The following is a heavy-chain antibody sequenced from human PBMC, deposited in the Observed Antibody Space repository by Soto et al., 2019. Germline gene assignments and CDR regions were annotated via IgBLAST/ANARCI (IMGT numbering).Heavy chain of an antibody. J-gene: IGHJ5*02. D-gene: IGHD2-15*01. CDR3: ARGYCSGGSCDNWFDP. CDR1: GYTFTSYD. Sequence: QVQLVQSGAEVKKPGASVKVSCKASGYTFTSYDINWVRQATGQGLEWMGWMNPNRGNTGYAQKVQGRVTMTRNTAISTAYMELSSLRSEDTAVYYCARGYCSGGSCDNWFDPWGQGTLVTVSS. CDR2: MNPNRGNT. V-gene: IGHV1-8*01.